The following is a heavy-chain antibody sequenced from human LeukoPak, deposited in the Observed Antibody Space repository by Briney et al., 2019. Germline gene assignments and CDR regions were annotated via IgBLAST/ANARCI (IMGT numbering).Heavy chain of an antibody. D-gene: IGHD6-19*01. CDR1: GFTVSSNY. Sequence: GGSLRLSCAASGFTVSSNYMSWVRQAPGKGLEWVSGISDSGGTTYYADSVKGRFTIYRDNSKNTLYLQMNSLRVEDTAVYFCAKGLRYSSGWYFDYWGQGTLVTVSS. CDR2: ISDSGGTT. J-gene: IGHJ4*02. CDR3: AKGLRYSSGWYFDY. V-gene: IGHV3-23*01.